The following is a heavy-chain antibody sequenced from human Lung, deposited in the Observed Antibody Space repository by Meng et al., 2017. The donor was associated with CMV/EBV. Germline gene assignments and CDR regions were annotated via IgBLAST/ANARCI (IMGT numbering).Heavy chain of an antibody. Sequence: SXTLSLXCTVSGGSISSSSYYWGWIRQPPGKGLAWIGSIYYSGSTYYNPSLKSRVTISVDTSKNQFSLKLSSVTAADTAVYYCASGYDLRFDYWGQGTLVTVSS. CDR1: GGSISSSSYY. D-gene: IGHD5-12*01. J-gene: IGHJ4*02. V-gene: IGHV4-39*01. CDR2: IYYSGST. CDR3: ASGYDLRFDY.